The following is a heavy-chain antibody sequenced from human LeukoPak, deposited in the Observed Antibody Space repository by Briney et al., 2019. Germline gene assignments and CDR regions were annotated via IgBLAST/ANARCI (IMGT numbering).Heavy chain of an antibody. Sequence: SQTLSLTCAVSGGSISSGGYSWSWVRQPPGAGLEWVAYIYHSGSTYYNPSLQSRVTISLDRSKNQFSLKLSSMTAADTAVYYCASGNTGYDRDSFDIWGQGTMVTVSS. CDR2: IYHSGST. CDR1: GGSISSGGYS. V-gene: IGHV4-30-2*01. CDR3: ASGNTGYDRDSFDI. D-gene: IGHD5-12*01. J-gene: IGHJ3*02.